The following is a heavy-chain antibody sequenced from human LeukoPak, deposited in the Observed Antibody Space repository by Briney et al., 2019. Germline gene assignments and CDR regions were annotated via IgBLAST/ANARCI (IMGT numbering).Heavy chain of an antibody. D-gene: IGHD6-19*01. CDR1: GFTFTRYA. J-gene: IGHJ4*02. CDR2: ISDTGGFT. CDR3: ARDDGIAVAGFMDDY. Sequence: GGSLRLSCAASGFTFTRYAMTWVRQAPGKGLEWVSTISDTGGFTFYADSVKGRFTISRDNSKTTLYLQMNSLRADDTAVYYCARDDGIAVAGFMDDYWGQGTLVTVSS. V-gene: IGHV3-23*01.